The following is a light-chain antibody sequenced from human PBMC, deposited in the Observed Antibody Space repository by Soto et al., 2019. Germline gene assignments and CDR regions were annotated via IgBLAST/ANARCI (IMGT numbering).Light chain of an antibody. V-gene: IGKV3-11*01. CDR3: QQRHMWPIT. CDR1: QSFRGL. CDR2: DAY. Sequence: EIVMTQSPATLSVSPGERATLSCRAAQSFRGLLAWYQQKPGQAPRLLIYDAYNRATGIPPRFSGSGSGIDFTLTISSLEPEDSAVYYCQQRHMWPITFGQGTRLEIK. J-gene: IGKJ5*01.